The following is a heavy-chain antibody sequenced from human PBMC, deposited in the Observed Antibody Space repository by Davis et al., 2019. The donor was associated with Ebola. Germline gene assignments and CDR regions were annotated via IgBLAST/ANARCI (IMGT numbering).Heavy chain of an antibody. V-gene: IGHV3-74*01. CDR1: GFTFSNYW. CDR2: FNSDGSST. Sequence: GGSLILSCAASGFTFSNYWMHWVRQAPGKGLVWVSRFNSDGSSTTYADSVKGRFTISRDNSKKTLYLQMNSLRAEDTAVYYCARDRTMVRGVITLKNYYYGMDVWGQGTTVTVSS. CDR3: ARDRTMVRGVITLKNYYYGMDV. D-gene: IGHD3-10*01. J-gene: IGHJ6*02.